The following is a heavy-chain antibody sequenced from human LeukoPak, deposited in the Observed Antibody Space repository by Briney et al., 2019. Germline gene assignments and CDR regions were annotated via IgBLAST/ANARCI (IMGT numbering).Heavy chain of an antibody. D-gene: IGHD6-13*01. CDR1: GFIFSSYA. Sequence: PGGSLRLSCAASGFIFSSYAMHWVRQAPGTGREWVAVIWSDGSNKYYADSVKGRFTTSRDNSKNTLYLQMNSLRAADTAVCYCGRGVAAASNPNWFAPGSEGTLVTV. V-gene: IGHV3-33*01. CDR3: GRGVAAASNPNWFAP. J-gene: IGHJ5*02. CDR2: IWSDGSNK.